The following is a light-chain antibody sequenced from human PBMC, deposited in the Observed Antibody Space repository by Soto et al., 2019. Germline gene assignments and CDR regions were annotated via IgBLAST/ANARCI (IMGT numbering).Light chain of an antibody. Sequence: EVLMTQSPVTLYLAPGEGATLSCRASQSFRGLLAWYQQKPGQAPRLLIYDAYNRATGIPPRFSGSGSGTDFTLTISRLEPEDFAVFYCQQYGNSPITFGQVARLEIK. CDR2: DAY. V-gene: IGKV3-20*01. J-gene: IGKJ5*01. CDR3: QQYGNSPIT. CDR1: QSFRGL.